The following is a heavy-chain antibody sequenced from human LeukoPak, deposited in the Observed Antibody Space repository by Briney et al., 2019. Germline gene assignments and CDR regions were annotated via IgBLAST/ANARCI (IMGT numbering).Heavy chain of an antibody. D-gene: IGHD3-22*01. J-gene: IGHJ3*02. CDR1: GYSISSGYY. CDR2: IYHSGST. CDR3: ARARGGKRITMIVVVIPHAFDI. V-gene: IGHV4-38-2*02. Sequence: ASETLSLTCTVSGYSISSGYYWGWIRQPPGKGLEWIGSIYHSGSTYYNPSLKSRLTISVDTSKNQFSLKLSSVTAADTAVYYCARARGGKRITMIVVVIPHAFDIWGQGTMVTVSS.